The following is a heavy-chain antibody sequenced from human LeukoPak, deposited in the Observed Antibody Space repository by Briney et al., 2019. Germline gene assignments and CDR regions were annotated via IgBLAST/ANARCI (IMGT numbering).Heavy chain of an antibody. CDR2: IYIDGTT. D-gene: IGHD6-13*01. V-gene: IGHV3-53*01. CDR3: ARGPRYSFY. Sequence: GGSLRLSCAASGFIVSHNYMTWVRQAPGKGLEWISVIYIDGTTYYADSVKGRFTISRDQANNTLYLQMNTLRDEDTAVYYCARGPRYSFYWGQGTLVTVSS. J-gene: IGHJ4*02. CDR1: GFIVSHNY.